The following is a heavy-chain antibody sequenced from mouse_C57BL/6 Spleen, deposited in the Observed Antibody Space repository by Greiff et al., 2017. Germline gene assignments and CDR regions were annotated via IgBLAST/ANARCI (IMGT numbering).Heavy chain of an antibody. Sequence: VQLQQSGAELVKPGASVKLSCTASGFNIKDYYMHWVKQRTEQGLAWIGRIDPEDGDTKYAPKFQGKATITADTSSNTAYMQLSSLTSEDTAVYYGARGTAVVATDYYAWDYWGQGTSVTVSS. CDR3: ARGTAVVATDYYAWDY. CDR1: GFNIKDYY. CDR2: IDPEDGDT. V-gene: IGHV14-2*01. D-gene: IGHD1-1*01. J-gene: IGHJ4*01.